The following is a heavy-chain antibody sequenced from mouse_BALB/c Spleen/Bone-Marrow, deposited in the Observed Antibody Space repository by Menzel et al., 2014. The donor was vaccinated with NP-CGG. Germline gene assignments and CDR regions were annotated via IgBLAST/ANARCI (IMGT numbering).Heavy chain of an antibody. Sequence: EVNVVESGAELVRPGALVKLSCKASGFNIKDYYMHWVKQRPEQGLEWIGWIDPENGNTIYDPKFQGKASITADTSSNTAYLQLSSLTSEDTAVYYCARSTTATDYAMDYWGQGTSVTVSP. CDR2: IDPENGNT. V-gene: IGHV14-1*02. CDR3: ARSTTATDYAMDY. CDR1: GFNIKDYY. J-gene: IGHJ4*01. D-gene: IGHD1-2*01.